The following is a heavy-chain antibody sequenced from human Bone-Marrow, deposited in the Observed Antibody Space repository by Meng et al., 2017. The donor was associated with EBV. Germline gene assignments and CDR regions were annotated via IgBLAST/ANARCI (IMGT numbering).Heavy chain of an antibody. Sequence: QVHAHDTGPGLGKPTPTLSLTCAVSGGSISSGGYYWSGIRQPPGKCLEWIGYIYYSGSTYYNPSLKSRVTISVDTSKNQFSLKLSSVTAADTAVYYCARADDGDYYFDYWGQGTLVTVSS. CDR3: ARADDGDYYFDY. J-gene: IGHJ4*02. CDR2: IYYSGST. CDR1: GGSISSGGYY. V-gene: IGHV4-30-4*01. D-gene: IGHD4-17*01.